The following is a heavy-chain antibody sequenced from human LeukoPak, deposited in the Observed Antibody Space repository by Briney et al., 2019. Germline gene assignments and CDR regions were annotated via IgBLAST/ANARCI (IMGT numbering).Heavy chain of an antibody. CDR2: IYSGGST. CDR1: GFTVSSNY. D-gene: IGHD1-26*01. V-gene: IGHV3-66*02. J-gene: IGHJ4*02. Sequence: GGSLRLSCAASGFTVSSNYMSWVRQAPGKGLERVSVIYSGGSTYYADSVKGRFTISRDNSKNTLYLQMNSLRAEDTAVYYCARSPSVSGSYVKYYFDYWGQGTLVTVSS. CDR3: ARSPSVSGSYVKYYFDY.